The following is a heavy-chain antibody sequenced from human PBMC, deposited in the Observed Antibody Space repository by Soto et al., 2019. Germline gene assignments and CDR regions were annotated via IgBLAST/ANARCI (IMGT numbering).Heavy chain of an antibody. CDR2: IYHSGST. CDR1: GYSISSGYY. J-gene: IGHJ6*02. CDR3: ARTGDYDGYYYYGMDV. Sequence: SETLSLTCAVSGYSISSGYYWGWIRQPPGKGLEWIGSIYHSGSTYYNPSLKSRVTISVDTSKNQFSLKLSSVTAADTAVYYCARTGDYDGYYYYGMDVWGQGTTVTVSS. D-gene: IGHD4-17*01. V-gene: IGHV4-38-2*01.